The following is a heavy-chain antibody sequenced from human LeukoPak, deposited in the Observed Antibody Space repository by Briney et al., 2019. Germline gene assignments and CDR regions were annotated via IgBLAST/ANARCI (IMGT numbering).Heavy chain of an antibody. CDR1: GYTFSNFG. J-gene: IGHJ4*02. V-gene: IGHV1-2*02. D-gene: IGHD1-26*01. CDR2: INPNGGGT. CDR3: ARGVSGSHYDS. Sequence: ASVKVSCKASGYTFSNFGISWVRQAPGQGLEWMGWINPNGGGTNFAQKFQGRVTMIRDTSISTAYMELSRLRSDDTAVFYCARGVSGSHYDSWGQGTLVTVSS.